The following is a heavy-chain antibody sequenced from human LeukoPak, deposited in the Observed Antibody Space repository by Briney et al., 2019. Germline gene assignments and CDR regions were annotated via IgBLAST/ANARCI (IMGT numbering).Heavy chain of an antibody. Sequence: GGSLRLSCAVSGYTFSSYWMSWVRQAPGKGLEWVANIKQDGSEKNYVDSVKGRFTISRDNAENSLYLQMNSLRAEDTAVYYCARGGGSFDYWGQGTLVTVSS. CDR3: ARGGGSFDY. J-gene: IGHJ4*02. D-gene: IGHD5-12*01. CDR1: GYTFSSYW. V-gene: IGHV3-7*01. CDR2: IKQDGSEK.